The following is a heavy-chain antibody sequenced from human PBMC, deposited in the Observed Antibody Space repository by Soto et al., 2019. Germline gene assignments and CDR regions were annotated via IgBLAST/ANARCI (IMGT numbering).Heavy chain of an antibody. CDR1: GYSFTSYW. CDR3: ATYCSSTSCYRGGLYYFDY. V-gene: IGHV5-51*01. J-gene: IGHJ4*02. CDR2: IYPGDSDT. D-gene: IGHD2-2*01. Sequence: PGESLKISGKGSGYSFTSYWIGWVRQMPGKGLGWMGIIYPGDSDTRYSPSFQGQVTISADKPISTAYLQWSSLKASDTAMYYCATYCSSTSCYRGGLYYFDYWGQGTLVTVSS.